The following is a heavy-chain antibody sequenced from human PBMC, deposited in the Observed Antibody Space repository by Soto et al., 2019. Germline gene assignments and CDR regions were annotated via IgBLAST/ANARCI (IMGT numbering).Heavy chain of an antibody. CDR1: GGTVASSHW. CDR3: ARESEDRTSNFDY. CDR2: VYHTGDT. Sequence: SETLSLTCGVSGGTVASSHWWSWVRQSPGRGLEWIGNVYHTGDTNFNPSLQSRVTFSVDKSNNQFSLRLTSVTAADTAVYFCARESEDRTSNFDYWGQGTLVTVSS. J-gene: IGHJ4*02. V-gene: IGHV4-4*02.